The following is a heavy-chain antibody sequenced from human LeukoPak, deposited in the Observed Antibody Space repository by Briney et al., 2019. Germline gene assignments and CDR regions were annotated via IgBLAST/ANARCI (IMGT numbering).Heavy chain of an antibody. D-gene: IGHD3-3*01. CDR3: ARDCGITIFGVVRKDYYYCKDV. V-gene: IGHV3-33*01. J-gene: IGHJ6*02. Sequence: GGSLRLSCAASGFTFSSYGMHWVRQAPGKGQEWVAVISYDGSNKYYADSVKGRFTISRDNSKNTLYLQMNSLRAEDTAVYYCARDCGITIFGVVRKDYYYCKDVWGQGPTVTVS. CDR2: ISYDGSNK. CDR1: GFTFSSYG.